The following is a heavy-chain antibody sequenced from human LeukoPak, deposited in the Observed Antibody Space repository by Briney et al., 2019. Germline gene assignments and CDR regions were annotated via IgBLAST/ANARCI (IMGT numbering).Heavy chain of an antibody. CDR3: AKDRGCSGGSCYSFDY. J-gene: IGHJ4*02. Sequence: GGSLRLSCAAFGFTFSSYAMSWVRQAPGKGLEWVSAISGGGGSTYYADSVKGRFTISRDNSKNTLYLQMNSLRAEDTAVYYCAKDRGCSGGSCYSFDYWGQGTLVTVSS. V-gene: IGHV3-23*01. D-gene: IGHD2-15*01. CDR1: GFTFSSYA. CDR2: ISGGGGST.